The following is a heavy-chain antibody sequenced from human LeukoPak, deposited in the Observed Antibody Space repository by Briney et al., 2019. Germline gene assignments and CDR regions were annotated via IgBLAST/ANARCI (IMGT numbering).Heavy chain of an antibody. J-gene: IGHJ4*02. D-gene: IGHD5-18*01. Sequence: SETLSLTCTVSGGSISSSSYYWGWIRQPPGKGLEWIGSMYYSGSTYYNPSLKSRVTISGDTSKNQFSLKLSSVTAADTAVYYCARLVRDTAMIYTFDYWGQGTLVTVSS. CDR2: MYYSGST. CDR1: GGSISSSSYY. V-gene: IGHV4-39*01. CDR3: ARLVRDTAMIYTFDY.